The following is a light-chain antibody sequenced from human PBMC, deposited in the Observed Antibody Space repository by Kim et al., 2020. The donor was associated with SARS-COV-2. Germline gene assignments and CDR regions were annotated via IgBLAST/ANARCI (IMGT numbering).Light chain of an antibody. CDR2: ANI. CDR1: SSNIGTGYA. Sequence: GVTISCNGSSSNIGTGYAVHWYQQFPGTVPKLLIYANINRPSGVPDRFSASKSGTSASLAITGLQAEDEADYYCQSYDSSLSGWIFGGGTQLTVL. V-gene: IGLV1-40*01. CDR3: QSYDSSLSGWI. J-gene: IGLJ2*01.